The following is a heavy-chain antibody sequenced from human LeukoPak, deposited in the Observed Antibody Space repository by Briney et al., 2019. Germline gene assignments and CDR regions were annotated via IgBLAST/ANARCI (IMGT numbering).Heavy chain of an antibody. V-gene: IGHV4-34*01. CDR1: GGSFSGYY. J-gene: IGHJ3*02. CDR3: ASPYCSGGSCYLTFDI. CDR2: INHSGST. Sequence: NPSETLSLTCAVYGGSFSGYYWSWIRQPPGKGLEWIGEINHSGSTNYNPSLKSRVTISVDTSKNQFSLKLSSVTAADTAVYYCASPYCSGGSCYLTFDIWGQGTMVTVSS. D-gene: IGHD2-15*01.